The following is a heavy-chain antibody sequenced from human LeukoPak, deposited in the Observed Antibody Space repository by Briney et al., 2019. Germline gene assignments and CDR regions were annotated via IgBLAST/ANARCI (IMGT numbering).Heavy chain of an antibody. Sequence: PGGSLRLSCAASGFIVRNYYLSWVRQAPGKGLEWIGYIDYSGSTNYNPSLKSRVTISVDTSKNKFSLKLSSVTAADTAVYYCARSRARRYYYDCPDAFDIWGQGTMVTVSS. V-gene: IGHV4-59*02. CDR3: ARSRARRYYYDCPDAFDI. D-gene: IGHD3-22*01. J-gene: IGHJ3*02. CDR2: IDYSGST. CDR1: GFIVRNYY.